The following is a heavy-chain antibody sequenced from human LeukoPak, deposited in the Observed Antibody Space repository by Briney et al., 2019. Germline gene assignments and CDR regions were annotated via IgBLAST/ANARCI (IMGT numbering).Heavy chain of an antibody. D-gene: IGHD3-10*01. Sequence: PSETLSLTCTVSVHSISRDYWGSVRQPQGKGVGRGVYIYFRGRTNYNPCLKSRVTISVDTSKSQFSLKLSSVTAADMAVYYCARGFRWYYGSGSYSNYYYGMDVWGKGTTVTVSS. V-gene: IGHV4-59*01. CDR2: IYFRGRT. CDR3: ARGFRWYYGSGSYSNYYYGMDV. CDR1: VHSISRDY. J-gene: IGHJ6*04.